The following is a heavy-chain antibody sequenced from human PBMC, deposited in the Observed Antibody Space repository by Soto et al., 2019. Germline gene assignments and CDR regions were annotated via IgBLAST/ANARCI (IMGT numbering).Heavy chain of an antibody. CDR2: IIPIFGTA. Sequence: QVQLVQSGAEVKKPGSSVKVSCKASGGTFSSYAISWVRQAPGQGLEWMGGIIPIFGTANYAQKFQGRVTITADKSTSTAYMELSCLRSEDTAVYYCARLAPKSVIAPTYYYYGMDVWGQGTTVTVSS. V-gene: IGHV1-69*06. CDR1: GGTFSSYA. D-gene: IGHD3-22*01. J-gene: IGHJ6*02. CDR3: ARLAPKSVIAPTYYYYGMDV.